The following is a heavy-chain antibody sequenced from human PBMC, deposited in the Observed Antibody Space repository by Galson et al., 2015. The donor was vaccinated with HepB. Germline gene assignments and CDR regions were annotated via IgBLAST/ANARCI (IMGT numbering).Heavy chain of an antibody. CDR1: GYTFTNHA. V-gene: IGHV1-3*01. Sequence: SVKVSCKASGYTFTNHAMHWVRQAPGQRLEWMGWITDGNANTKYSTKFQGRVTITRDTSANIVYMELRSLTSEDTTVYYCARASGGWYWYLDYWGQGTLVTVSS. CDR3: ARASGGWYWYLDY. D-gene: IGHD6-19*01. CDR2: ITDGNANT. J-gene: IGHJ4*02.